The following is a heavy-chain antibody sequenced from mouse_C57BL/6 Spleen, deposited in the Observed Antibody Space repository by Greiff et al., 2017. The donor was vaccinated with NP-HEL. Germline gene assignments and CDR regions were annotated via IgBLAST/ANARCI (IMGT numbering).Heavy chain of an antibody. J-gene: IGHJ4*01. CDR2: ISSGGSYT. Sequence: EVQVVESGGDLVKPGGSLKLSCAASGFTFSSYGMSWVRQTPDKRLEWVATISSGGSYTYYPDSVKGRFPISRDNAKNTLYLQMSSLKSEDTAMYYCAGGPDAMDYWGQGTSVTVSS. V-gene: IGHV5-6*01. CDR3: AGGPDAMDY. CDR1: GFTFSSYG.